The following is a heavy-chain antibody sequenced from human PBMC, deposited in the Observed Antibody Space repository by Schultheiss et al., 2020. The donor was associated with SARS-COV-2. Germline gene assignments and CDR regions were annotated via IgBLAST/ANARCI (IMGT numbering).Heavy chain of an antibody. Sequence: GGSLRLSCAASGFSFDDYGMHWVRQAPGKGLEWVSYISSSGSTIYYADSVKGRFTISRDNAKNSLYLQMNTLRADDTAVYYCSRGVGTLKHIDYWGQGILVTVSS. CDR3: SRGVGTLKHIDY. CDR1: GFSFDDYG. CDR2: ISSSGSTI. V-gene: IGHV3-48*03. D-gene: IGHD1-1*01. J-gene: IGHJ4*02.